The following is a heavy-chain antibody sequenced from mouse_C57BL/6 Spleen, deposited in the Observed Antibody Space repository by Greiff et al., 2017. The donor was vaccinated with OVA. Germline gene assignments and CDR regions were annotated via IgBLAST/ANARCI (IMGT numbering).Heavy chain of an antibody. CDR2: IYPGSGST. Sequence: VQLQQPGAELVKPGASVKMSCKASGYTFTSYWITWVKQRPGQGLEWIGDIYPGSGSTNYNEKFKSKATLTVDTSSSTAYMQLSGLTSEDSAVYYCARRTYGSSPDYWGQGTTLTVSS. J-gene: IGHJ2*01. CDR3: ARRTYGSSPDY. CDR1: GYTFTSYW. D-gene: IGHD1-1*01. V-gene: IGHV1-55*01.